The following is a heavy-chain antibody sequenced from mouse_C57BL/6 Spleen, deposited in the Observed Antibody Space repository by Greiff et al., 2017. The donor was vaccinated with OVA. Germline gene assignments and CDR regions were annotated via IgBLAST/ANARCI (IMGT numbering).Heavy chain of an antibody. V-gene: IGHV5-9-1*02. CDR3: TRDRDYCGSSPFAY. CDR1: GFTFSSYA. J-gene: IGHJ3*01. D-gene: IGHD1-1*01. CDR2: ISSGGDYI. Sequence: EVMLVESGEGLVKPGGSLKLSCAASGFTFSSYAMSWVRQTPEKRLEWVAYISSGGDYIYYADTVKGRFTISRDNARNTLYLQMSSLKSEDAAIYYCTRDRDYCGSSPFAYWGQGTLVTVSA.